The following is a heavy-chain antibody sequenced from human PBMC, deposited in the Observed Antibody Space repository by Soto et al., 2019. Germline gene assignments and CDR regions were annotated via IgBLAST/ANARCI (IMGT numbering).Heavy chain of an antibody. CDR3: AIANYGDNDY. CDR1: GHIFPSST. CDR2: ISAYNGSI. V-gene: IGHV1-18*01. D-gene: IGHD4-17*01. J-gene: IGHJ4*02. Sequence: QVQLVQSGAEVKKPGASVKVSCKAPGHIFPSSTISWVRQAPGQGLEWMGWISAYNGSIKDAQKFQGRFTMTTDTSTSTAYMELRSLTSDDTAMYYCAIANYGDNDYWGQGTLVTVSS.